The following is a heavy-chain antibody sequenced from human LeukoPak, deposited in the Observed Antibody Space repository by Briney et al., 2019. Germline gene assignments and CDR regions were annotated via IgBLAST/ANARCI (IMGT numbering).Heavy chain of an antibody. CDR1: GFTFSSYW. Sequence: GGSLRLSCAASGFTFSSYWMSWVRQAPGKGLEWVANIKQDGSEKYYVDSVKGRFTISRDNAKDSLYLQMNSLRAEDTAVYYCARVSWHDYGGNWALDYWGQGTLVTVSS. V-gene: IGHV3-7*01. CDR2: IKQDGSEK. J-gene: IGHJ4*02. CDR3: ARVSWHDYGGNWALDY. D-gene: IGHD4-23*01.